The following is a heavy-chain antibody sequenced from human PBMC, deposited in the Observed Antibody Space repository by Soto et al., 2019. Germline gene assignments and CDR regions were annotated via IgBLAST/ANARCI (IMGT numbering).Heavy chain of an antibody. D-gene: IGHD6-6*01. Sequence: PGGSLRLSCAASGFTFSSYAMSWVRQAPGKGLEWVSAISGSGGSTYYADSVKGRFTISRDNSKNTLYLQMNSLRAEDTAVYYCAKPYSSSSRWGTFFDYWGQGTLVTVSS. J-gene: IGHJ4*02. CDR1: GFTFSSYA. CDR3: AKPYSSSSRWGTFFDY. V-gene: IGHV3-23*01. CDR2: ISGSGGST.